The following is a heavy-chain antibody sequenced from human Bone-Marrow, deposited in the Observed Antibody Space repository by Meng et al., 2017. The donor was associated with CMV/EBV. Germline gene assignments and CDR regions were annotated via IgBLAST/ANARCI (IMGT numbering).Heavy chain of an antibody. V-gene: IGHV1-58*01. CDR1: GFTFTSSA. Sequence: VKVSCKASGFTFTSSAVQWVRQARGQRLEWIGWIVVGSGNTNYAQKFQERVTITRDMSTSTAYMELSSLRSEDTAVYYCAAGPLTVTWRGYYYYGMDVWGQGTTVTVSS. CDR3: AAGPLTVTWRGYYYYGMDV. D-gene: IGHD4-11*01. CDR2: IVVGSGNT. J-gene: IGHJ6*02.